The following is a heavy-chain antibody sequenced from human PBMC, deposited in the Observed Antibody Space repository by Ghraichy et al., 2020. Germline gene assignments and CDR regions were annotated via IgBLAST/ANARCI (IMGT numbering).Heavy chain of an antibody. CDR1: GGSFSGYY. Sequence: SETLSLTCAVYGGSFSGYYWSWIRQPPGKGLEWIGEINHSGSTNYNPSLKSRVTISVDTSKNQFSLKLSSVTAADTAVYYCAREAGVLSGDTAVTTWEWFDPWGQGTLVTVSS. CDR3: AREAGVLSGDTAVTTWEWFDP. CDR2: INHSGST. V-gene: IGHV4-34*01. D-gene: IGHD4-17*01. J-gene: IGHJ5*02.